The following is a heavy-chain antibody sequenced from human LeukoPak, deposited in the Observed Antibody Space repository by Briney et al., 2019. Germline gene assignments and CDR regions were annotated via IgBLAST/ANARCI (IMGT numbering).Heavy chain of an antibody. D-gene: IGHD3-22*01. J-gene: IGHJ3*02. CDR1: GFTFSSYA. CDR3: AKGQRPTYYYDSSGYFRWDAFDI. Sequence: GGSLRLSCAASGFTFSSYAMSWVRQAPGKGLEWVSAISGSGGSTYYADSVKGRFTISRDNSKNTLYLQMNSLRAEDTAVYYCAKGQRPTYYYDSSGYFRWDAFDIWGQGTMVTVSS. V-gene: IGHV3-23*01. CDR2: ISGSGGST.